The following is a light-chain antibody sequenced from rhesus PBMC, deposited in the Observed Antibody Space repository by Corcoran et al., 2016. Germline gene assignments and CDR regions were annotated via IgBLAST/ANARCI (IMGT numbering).Light chain of an antibody. V-gene: IGKV1-22*01. CDR2: KAS. Sequence: DIQMTQSPSSLSASVGDTVTITCRASQSISSWLAWYQQKPGKAPNLLSYKASSLESGVPSRFSGSGSWTDFTLTSSSLQSEDFPTYHCQHYLSRPLTFGGGTKVELK. J-gene: IGKJ4*01. CDR1: QSISSW. CDR3: QHYLSRPLT.